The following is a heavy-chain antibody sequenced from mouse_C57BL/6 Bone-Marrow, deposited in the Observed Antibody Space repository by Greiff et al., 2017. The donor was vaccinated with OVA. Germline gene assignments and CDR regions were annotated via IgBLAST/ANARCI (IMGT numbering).Heavy chain of an antibody. CDR3: ARDYYGSSYDYAIDY. V-gene: IGHV5-4*01. Sequence: EVHLVESGGGLVKPGGSLKLSCAASGFTFSSYAMSWVRQTPEKRLEWVATISDGGSYTSYPDNVKGRFTISRDNAKNTLYLQMSHLKSEDTAMYYCARDYYGSSYDYAIDYWGQGTSVTVSS. D-gene: IGHD1-1*01. CDR2: ISDGGSYT. CDR1: GFTFSSYA. J-gene: IGHJ4*01.